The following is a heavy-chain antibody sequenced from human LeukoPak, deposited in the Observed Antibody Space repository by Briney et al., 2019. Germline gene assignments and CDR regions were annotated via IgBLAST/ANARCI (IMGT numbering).Heavy chain of an antibody. CDR3: VRGSALDI. V-gene: IGHV6-1*01. J-gene: IGHJ3*02. Sequence: SQTLSLTCATSGDSVSSNNAAWNWIRQSPSRGLEWLGRTYYRSRWFTDYALSVKSRITINPDTSRNQFSLQLNSVSLEDTAVYYCVRGSALDIWGQGTMVTVSS. CDR2: TYYRSRWFT. CDR1: GDSVSSNNAA.